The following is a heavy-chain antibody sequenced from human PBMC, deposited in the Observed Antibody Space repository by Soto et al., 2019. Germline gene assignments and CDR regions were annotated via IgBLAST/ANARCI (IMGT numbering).Heavy chain of an antibody. V-gene: IGHV1-69*13. CDR2: IIPIFGTA. D-gene: IGHD3-22*01. CDR1: GGTFSSYA. CDR3: ARDSAETYYYDSSGYNPAFDI. Sequence: SVKVSCKASGGTFSSYAISWVRQAPGQGLEWMGGIIPIFGTANYAQKFQGRVTITADESTSTAYMELSSLRSEDTAVYYCARDSAETYYYDSSGYNPAFDIWGQGTMVTVSS. J-gene: IGHJ3*02.